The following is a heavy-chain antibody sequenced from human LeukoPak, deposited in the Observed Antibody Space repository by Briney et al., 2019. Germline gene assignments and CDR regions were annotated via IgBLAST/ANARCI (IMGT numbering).Heavy chain of an antibody. Sequence: SETLSLTCTVSGGSISSYYWSWIRQSAGKGLEWIGRIYTSGSTNYNPSLKSRVTMSVDTSKNQFSLKLSSVTAADTAVYYCARVSSGSYYNYYYYMDVWGKGTTVTVSS. V-gene: IGHV4-4*07. CDR2: IYTSGST. CDR3: ARVSSGSYYNYYYYMDV. D-gene: IGHD1-26*01. J-gene: IGHJ6*03. CDR1: GGSISSYY.